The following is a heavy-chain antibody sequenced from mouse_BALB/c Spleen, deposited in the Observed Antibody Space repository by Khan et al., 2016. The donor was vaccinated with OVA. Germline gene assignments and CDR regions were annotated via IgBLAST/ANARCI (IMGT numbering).Heavy chain of an antibody. J-gene: IGHJ3*01. CDR2: ISSGGSYT. D-gene: IGHD1-1*01. Sequence: EVELVESGGDLVKPGGSLTLSCAASGFTFSTYGMSWVRQTPDKRLEWVATISSGGSYTNYPDNVKGRFTISRDNAKNTLYLQMSSLKSEDTAMYDCARLAYYYNSEGFAYWGQGTLVTVSA. CDR3: ARLAYYYNSEGFAY. CDR1: GFTFSTYG. V-gene: IGHV5-6*01.